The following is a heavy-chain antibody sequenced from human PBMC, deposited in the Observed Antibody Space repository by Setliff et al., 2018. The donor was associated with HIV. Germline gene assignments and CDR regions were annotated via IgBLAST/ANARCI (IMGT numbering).Heavy chain of an antibody. J-gene: IGHJ4*02. CDR1: GGTFNNYA. CDR3: ATVFYYNSESYSLDY. D-gene: IGHD3-10*01. CDR2: IIPLFGTT. Sequence: WASVKVSCKASGGTFNNYAISWVRQAPGQGLEWVGGIIPLFGTTNYAQKFQGRVTITADESTNTAHMELNSLRSIDTAMYYCATVFYYNSESYSLDYWGQGMLGTVSS. V-gene: IGHV1-69*13.